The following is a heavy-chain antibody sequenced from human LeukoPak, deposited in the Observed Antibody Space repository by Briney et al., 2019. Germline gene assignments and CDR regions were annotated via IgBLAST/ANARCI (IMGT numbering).Heavy chain of an antibody. CDR2: IYSGGST. V-gene: IGHV3-66*02. D-gene: IGHD3-22*01. CDR3: ASTDDSSGYYYYYYMDV. CDR1: GFTVSSNY. J-gene: IGHJ6*03. Sequence: PGGSLRLSCAASGFTVSSNYMSWVRQAPGKGLEWVSVIYSGGSTYYADSAKGRFTISRDNSKNTLYLQMNSLRAEDTAVYYCASTDDSSGYYYYYYMDVWGKGTTVTVSS.